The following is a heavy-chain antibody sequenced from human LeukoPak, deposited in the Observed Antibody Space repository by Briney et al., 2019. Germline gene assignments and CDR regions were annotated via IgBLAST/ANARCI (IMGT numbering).Heavy chain of an antibody. J-gene: IGHJ6*02. Sequence: AGGSLRLSCAASGFTVSSNYMSWVRQAPGKGLEWVSVIYSGGSTYYADSVKGRFTISRDNSKNTLYLQMNSLRAEDTAVYYCAMTSLYYYGMDVWGQGTTVTVSS. CDR2: IYSGGST. CDR3: AMTSLYYYGMDV. CDR1: GFTVSSNY. D-gene: IGHD3-9*01. V-gene: IGHV3-53*01.